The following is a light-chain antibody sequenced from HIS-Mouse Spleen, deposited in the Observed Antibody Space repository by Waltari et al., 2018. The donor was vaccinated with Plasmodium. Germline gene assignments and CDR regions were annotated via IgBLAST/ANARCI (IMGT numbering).Light chain of an antibody. V-gene: IGLV2-23*03. CDR3: CSYAGSSTFV. J-gene: IGLJ3*02. CDR2: EGS. Sequence: QSALTQPASVSGSPGQSITISCTGTSSAVGSYNLVSWYQQQPGKAPKLMIYEGSKRPSGVSNRFSGSKSGNTASLTISGLQAEDEADYYCCSYAGSSTFVFGGGTKLTVL. CDR1: SSAVGSYNL.